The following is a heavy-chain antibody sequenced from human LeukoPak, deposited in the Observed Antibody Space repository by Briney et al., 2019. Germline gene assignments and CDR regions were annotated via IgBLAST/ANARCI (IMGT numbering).Heavy chain of an antibody. CDR3: AKEEMPHAFDL. D-gene: IGHD5-24*01. CDR2: ISGPGPST. Sequence: GGSLRLSCAASVFSFRRYAMNWVRQAPGRGLEWVAVISGPGPSTVYADSVKGRFTISRDNSKNTLFLQLDSLRVEDTAIYYCAKEEMPHAFDLWGQGTMVTVSS. CDR1: VFSFRRYA. J-gene: IGHJ3*01. V-gene: IGHV3-23*01.